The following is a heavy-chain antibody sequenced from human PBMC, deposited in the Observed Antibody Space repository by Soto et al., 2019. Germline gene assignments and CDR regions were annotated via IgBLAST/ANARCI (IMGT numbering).Heavy chain of an antibody. V-gene: IGHV1-46*01. CDR1: GYTFTSYY. D-gene: IGHD2-2*02. CDR2: INPSGGST. J-gene: IGHJ4*02. CDR3: ARGDPGYCSSTSCYNEFSGFDY. Sequence: ASVKVSCKASGYTFTSYYMHWVRQAPGQGLEWMGIINPSGGSTSYAQKFQGRVTMTRDTSTSTVYMELSSLRSEDTAVYYCARGDPGYCSSTSCYNEFSGFDYWGQGTLVTVSS.